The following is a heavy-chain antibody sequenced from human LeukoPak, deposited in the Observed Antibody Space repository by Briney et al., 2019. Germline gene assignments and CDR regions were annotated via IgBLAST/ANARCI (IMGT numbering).Heavy chain of an antibody. D-gene: IGHD4-17*01. Sequence: PSETLSLTCTVSGGSISSGDYYRSWIRQPPGKGLEWIGYIYYSGSTNYNPSLKSRVTISVDTSKNQFSLKLSSVTAADTAVYYCAGGPPIPTVTTSLDYWGQGTLVTVS. CDR2: IYYSGST. V-gene: IGHV4-30-4*01. CDR1: GGSISSGDYY. CDR3: AGGPPIPTVTTSLDY. J-gene: IGHJ4*02.